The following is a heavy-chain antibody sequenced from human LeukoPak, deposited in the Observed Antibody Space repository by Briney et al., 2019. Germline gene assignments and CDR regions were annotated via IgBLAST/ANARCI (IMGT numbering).Heavy chain of an antibody. CDR2: IYTSGST. V-gene: IGHV4-4*07. J-gene: IGHJ6*03. Sequence: SETLSLTCTVSGGSISSYYWSWIQQPAGKGLEWIGRIYTSGSTNYNPSSKSRVTMSVDTSKNQFSLKLSSVTAAHTALYYCARIIFSSNYSPYASMDVWGKGTTVTVSS. D-gene: IGHD4-11*01. CDR3: ARIIFSSNYSPYASMDV. CDR1: GGSISSYY.